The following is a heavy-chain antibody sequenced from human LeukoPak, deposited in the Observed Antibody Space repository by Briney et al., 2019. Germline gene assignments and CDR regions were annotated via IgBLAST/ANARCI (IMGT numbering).Heavy chain of an antibody. CDR2: ISYDGSNK. Sequence: PGGSLRLSCAASGFTFSSYAMHWVRQAPGKGLEWVAVISYDGSNKYYADSVKGRFTISRDNSKNTLYLQMNSLRAEDTAVYYCARGGGSIAARPPFDPWGQGTLVTVSS. J-gene: IGHJ5*02. D-gene: IGHD6-6*01. CDR3: ARGGGSIAARPPFDP. CDR1: GFTFSSYA. V-gene: IGHV3-30*04.